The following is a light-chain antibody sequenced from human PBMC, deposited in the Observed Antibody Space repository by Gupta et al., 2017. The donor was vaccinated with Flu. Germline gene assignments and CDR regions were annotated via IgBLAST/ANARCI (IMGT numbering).Light chain of an antibody. V-gene: IGKV3-20*01. J-gene: IGKJ1*01. Sequence: EIVLTPSPGPLSLSPGESATLSCRASQSVSSSYLAWYQQKPGQAPRLLIYGVSSRATGIPDRFSGSGAGTDFTLTISRLEPEDFAVYYCLQDSSSPQTFGQGTKVEIK. CDR2: GVS. CDR3: LQDSSSPQT. CDR1: QSVSSSY.